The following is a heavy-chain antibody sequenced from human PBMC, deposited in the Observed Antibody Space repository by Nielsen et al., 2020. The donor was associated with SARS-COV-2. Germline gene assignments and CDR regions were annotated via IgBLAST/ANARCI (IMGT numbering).Heavy chain of an antibody. CDR1: GYTFTSYG. V-gene: IGHV1-8*02. CDR2: MNPDSGNT. Sequence: ASVKVSCKASGYTFTSYGISWVRQAPGQGLEWMGWMNPDSGNTGYAQQFQGRVTMTRDTSTSTAYMELTSLTSEDTAMYYCARVEQFVHWFDPWGQGTLVTVSS. J-gene: IGHJ5*02. CDR3: ARVEQFVHWFDP. D-gene: IGHD6-6*01.